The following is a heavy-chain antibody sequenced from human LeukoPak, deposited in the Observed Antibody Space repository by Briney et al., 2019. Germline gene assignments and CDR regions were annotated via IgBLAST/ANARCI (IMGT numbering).Heavy chain of an antibody. CDR1: GFIFSSYW. Sequence: GGSLRLSCAASGFIFSSYWMSWVRQAPGKGLEWVANIKQDGSQIYYVDSVKGRFTISRDNAKNSLFLQMNSLRAEDTALYYCAKASSRSSQFGAFDIWGQGTMVTVSS. V-gene: IGHV3-7*03. CDR3: AKASSRSSQFGAFDI. J-gene: IGHJ3*02. CDR2: IKQDGSQI. D-gene: IGHD1-26*01.